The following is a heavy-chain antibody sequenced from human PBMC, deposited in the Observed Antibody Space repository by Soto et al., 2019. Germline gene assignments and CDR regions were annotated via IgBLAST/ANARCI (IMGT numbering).Heavy chain of an antibody. V-gene: IGHV3-73*01. CDR3: ARQGVALEPDF. Sequence: EVQLVDSGGGLVQPGGSLKLSCAASGFTFNIAAIHWVRQASGKGLEWVGLITNKANGYATAYAPSVKGRITVSRDDSKNMAFLQMNSLKTEDTAVYYCARQGVALEPDFWGQGTLVTVSS. CDR2: ITNKANGYAT. CDR1: GFTFNIAA. D-gene: IGHD2-21*01. J-gene: IGHJ4*02.